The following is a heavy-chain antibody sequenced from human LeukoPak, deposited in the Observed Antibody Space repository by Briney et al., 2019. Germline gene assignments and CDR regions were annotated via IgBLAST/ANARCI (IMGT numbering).Heavy chain of an antibody. CDR3: AEPVLKEGNWFDP. J-gene: IGHJ5*02. CDR1: GFTFSSYA. V-gene: IGHV3-23*01. CDR2: ISGSGGST. Sequence: PGGSLRLSCAASGFTFSSYAMSWVRQAPGKGLEWVSAISGSGGSTYYADSVKGRLTISRDNSKNTLYLQMNSLRAEDTAVYYCAEPVLKEGNWFDPWGQGTLVTVSS.